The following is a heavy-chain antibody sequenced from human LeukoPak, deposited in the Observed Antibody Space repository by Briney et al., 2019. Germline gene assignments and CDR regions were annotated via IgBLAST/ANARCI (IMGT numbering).Heavy chain of an antibody. D-gene: IGHD7-27*01. CDR3: AKSNWGIWYFDL. V-gene: IGHV3-21*01. Sequence: KPGGSLRLSCAASGFTFSSYSMNWVRQAPGKGLEWVPSISSSSSYIYYADSVKGRFTISRDNSKHTLYLQMNSLRAEDTAVYYCAKSNWGIWYFDLWGRGTLVTVSS. CDR1: GFTFSSYS. CDR2: ISSSSSYI. J-gene: IGHJ2*01.